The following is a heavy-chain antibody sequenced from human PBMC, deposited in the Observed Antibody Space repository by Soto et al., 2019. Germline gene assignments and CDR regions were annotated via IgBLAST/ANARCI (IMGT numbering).Heavy chain of an antibody. Sequence: SETLSLTCTVSGGSISSYYWSWIRQPPGKGLEWIGYIYYSGSTNYNPSLKSRVTISVDTSKNQFSLKLSSVTAADTAVYYCARHPQYNIHSKNRNYFDYWGQGTLVTVSS. CDR2: IYYSGST. D-gene: IGHD1-20*01. CDR3: ARHPQYNIHSKNRNYFDY. J-gene: IGHJ4*02. V-gene: IGHV4-59*08. CDR1: GGSISSYY.